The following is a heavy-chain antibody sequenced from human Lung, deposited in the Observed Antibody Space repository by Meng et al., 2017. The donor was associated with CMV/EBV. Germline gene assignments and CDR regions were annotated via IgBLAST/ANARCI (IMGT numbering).Heavy chain of an antibody. CDR1: GGSIGSGGYY. CDR2: IYYTGST. CDR3: AREAGRDGYATPKFDY. V-gene: IGHV4-31*03. J-gene: IGHJ4*02. Sequence: QWSGPGLLKPAPRLSLTSTVSGGSIGSGGYYWSWIRQNPGKGLGWLGYIYYTGSTFYNPSLKSRVTISVDTSKTQFSLKLIPATAADTAVYYCAREAGRDGYATPKFDYWGQGTLVTVSS. D-gene: IGHD5-24*01.